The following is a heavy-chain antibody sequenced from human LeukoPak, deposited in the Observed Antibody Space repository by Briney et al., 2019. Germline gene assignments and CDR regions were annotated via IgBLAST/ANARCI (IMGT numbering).Heavy chain of an antibody. J-gene: IGHJ1*01. CDR3: PKGGDSSGYLVYFQH. D-gene: IGHD3-22*01. CDR2: ISGSGGST. Sequence: GGSLRLSCAASGFTFRTYNMSWVRQAPGKGLEWVSAISGSGGSTFYADSVKGRFTISRDNSKNTLYLQMNSLRAEDTAVYYCPKGGDSSGYLVYFQHWGQGTLVTVSS. V-gene: IGHV3-23*01. CDR1: GFTFRTYN.